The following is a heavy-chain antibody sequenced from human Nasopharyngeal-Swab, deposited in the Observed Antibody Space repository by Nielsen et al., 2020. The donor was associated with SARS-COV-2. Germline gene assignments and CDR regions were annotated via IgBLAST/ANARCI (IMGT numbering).Heavy chain of an antibody. CDR3: ARDGLDYDFWSAYFMDV. D-gene: IGHD3-3*01. V-gene: IGHV3-69-1*01. J-gene: IGHJ6*02. CDR2: ISSSSYI. CDR1: GFTFNNAW. Sequence: GESLKISCAASGFTFNNAWMSWVRQAPGKGLEWVSSISSSSYIYYADSVKGRFTISRDNAKNSLYLQMNSLRAEDTAVYYCARDGLDYDFWSAYFMDVWGQGTTVTVSS.